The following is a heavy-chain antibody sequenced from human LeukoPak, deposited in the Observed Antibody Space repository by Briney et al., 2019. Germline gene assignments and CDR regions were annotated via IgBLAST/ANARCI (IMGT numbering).Heavy chain of an antibody. CDR1: GFTVSSNY. J-gene: IGHJ4*02. CDR3: ARGSGYEYYFDY. Sequence: GGSLRLSCAASGFTVSSNYMSWVRQAPGKGLEWVSVIYSGGSTYYADSVKGRFTISRDNAKNSLYLQMNSLRAEDTAVYYCARGSGYEYYFDYWGQGTLATVSS. CDR2: IYSGGST. V-gene: IGHV3-53*01. D-gene: IGHD5-12*01.